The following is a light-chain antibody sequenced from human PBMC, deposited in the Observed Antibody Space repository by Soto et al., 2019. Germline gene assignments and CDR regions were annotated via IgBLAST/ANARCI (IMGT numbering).Light chain of an antibody. V-gene: IGKV1-5*03. Sequence: DIKLTQSPSTLSASVGDRVTITCRASQSVSAWLAWYQLKPGKAPKLLIYKASILESGVPSRFSGSVSGAEFTLTISSLQPDDFGTYFCQQSYTFGQGTRLEIK. CDR2: KAS. CDR1: QSVSAW. J-gene: IGKJ2*01. CDR3: QQSYT.